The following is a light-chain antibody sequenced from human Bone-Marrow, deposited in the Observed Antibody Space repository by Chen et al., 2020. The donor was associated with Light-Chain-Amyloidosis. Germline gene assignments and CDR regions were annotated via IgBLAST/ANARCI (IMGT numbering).Light chain of an antibody. Sequence: EIVLTQSPGTLSLSPGEGANLSCRSSQTISSNYLTWYQQKFGQAPRLLIYGSSSRATGIPDRFTGSGSGTDFTLTINRLEPEDVEMYYCQQYGTSPLTFGGGTKVEIK. CDR2: GSS. V-gene: IGKV3-20*01. CDR1: QTISSNY. J-gene: IGKJ4*01. CDR3: QQYGTSPLT.